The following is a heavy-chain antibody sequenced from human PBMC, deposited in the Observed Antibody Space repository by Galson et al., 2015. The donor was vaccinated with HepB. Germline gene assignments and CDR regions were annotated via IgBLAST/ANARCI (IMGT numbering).Heavy chain of an antibody. J-gene: IGHJ4*02. CDR3: AGAGY. D-gene: IGHD4/OR15-4a*01. CDR2: IKRDGSGK. Sequence: SLRLSCAASGFTFSNYWMTWVRQAPGKGLEWVANIKRDGSGKYYVDSVEGRFTISRDNAKNSLYLQMNSLRADDTAVYFCAGAGYWGQGTLVTVSS. V-gene: IGHV3-7*03. CDR1: GFTFSNYW.